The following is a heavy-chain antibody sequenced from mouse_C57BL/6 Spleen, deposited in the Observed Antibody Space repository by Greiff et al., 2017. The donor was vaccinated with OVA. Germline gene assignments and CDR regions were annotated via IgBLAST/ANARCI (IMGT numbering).Heavy chain of an antibody. CDR3: ARHGDGSSVFDY. CDR1: GFSLTSYG. D-gene: IGHD1-1*01. Sequence: VQLQQSGPGLVAPSQSLSITCTVSGFSLTSYGVHWVRQPPGKGLEWLVVIWSDGSTTYNSALKSRLSISKDNSKSQVFLKMNSLQTDDTAMYYCARHGDGSSVFDYWGQGTTLTVSS. J-gene: IGHJ2*01. CDR2: IWSDGST. V-gene: IGHV2-6-1*01.